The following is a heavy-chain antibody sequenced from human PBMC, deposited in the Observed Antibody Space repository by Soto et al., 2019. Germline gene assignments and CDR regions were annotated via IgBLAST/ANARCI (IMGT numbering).Heavy chain of an antibody. Sequence: EVQLLESGGGLVQPGGSLRLSCAASGFTFSTYAMTWVRQAPGKGPEWVSSVSASGVSTYYADSVKGRFTISRDNSKNTLYLQMNSLRAEDTAVYYYAKGRSNWFDPWGQGTLVTVSS. CDR1: GFTFSTYA. CDR2: VSASGVST. J-gene: IGHJ5*02. CDR3: AKGRSNWFDP. V-gene: IGHV3-23*01.